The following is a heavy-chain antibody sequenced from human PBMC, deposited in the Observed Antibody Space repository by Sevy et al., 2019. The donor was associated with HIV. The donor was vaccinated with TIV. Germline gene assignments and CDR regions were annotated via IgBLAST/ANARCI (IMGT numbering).Heavy chain of an antibody. CDR2: INHSGST. V-gene: IGHV4-34*01. CDR1: GGSFSGYY. CDR3: ARGPGHVEMATIWDWYFDL. D-gene: IGHD5-12*01. J-gene: IGHJ2*01. Sequence: PSETLSLTCAVYGGSFSGYYWSWIRQPPGKGLEWIGEINHSGSTNYNPSLKSRVTISVDTSKNQFSLKLSSVTAADTAVYYCARGPGHVEMATIWDWYFDLWGRGTLVTVSS.